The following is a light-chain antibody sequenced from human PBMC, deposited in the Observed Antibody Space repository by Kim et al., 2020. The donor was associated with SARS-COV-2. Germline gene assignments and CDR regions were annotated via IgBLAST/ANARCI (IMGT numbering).Light chain of an antibody. CDR3: QQSFRTTWT. V-gene: IGKV1-39*01. Sequence: DIQMTQSPSALSASVEDRVTITCRASQDISSYLNWYQQKTGTAPKLMMYAASSLQSGVPSRFRGGGSGTEYTLTISSLQPEDFATYYCQQSFRTTWTFGQGTKVEI. CDR2: AAS. J-gene: IGKJ1*01. CDR1: QDISSY.